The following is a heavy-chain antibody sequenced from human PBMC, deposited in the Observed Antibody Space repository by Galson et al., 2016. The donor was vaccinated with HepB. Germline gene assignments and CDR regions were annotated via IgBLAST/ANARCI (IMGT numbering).Heavy chain of an antibody. V-gene: IGHV3-9*01. CDR1: GFTFDDYV. Sequence: SLRLSCAASGFTFDDYVMHWVRQAPGKGLEWVSGINWNSGNIDYADSVKGRFTISRDNAQNALYLQMNSLRAEDTAVYYCASDYWVYWGQGTLVTVSA. J-gene: IGHJ4*02. CDR3: ASDYWVY. CDR2: INWNSGNI. D-gene: IGHD3-3*01.